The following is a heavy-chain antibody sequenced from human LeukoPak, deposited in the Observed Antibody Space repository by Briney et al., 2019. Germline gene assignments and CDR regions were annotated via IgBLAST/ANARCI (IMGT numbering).Heavy chain of an antibody. V-gene: IGHV4-59*08. CDR2: IYYSGST. CDR3: ARRQYCTSSRCFLAFDI. CDR1: GGSINNYY. J-gene: IGHJ3*02. Sequence: SETLSLTCAVSGGSINNYYWGWIRQPPVKGLEWIGYIYYSGSTNYNPSLKSRVTISVDTSKNEFSLRLSSVTAADTAVYYCARRQYCTSSRCFLAFDIWGQGTMVTVSP. D-gene: IGHD2-2*01.